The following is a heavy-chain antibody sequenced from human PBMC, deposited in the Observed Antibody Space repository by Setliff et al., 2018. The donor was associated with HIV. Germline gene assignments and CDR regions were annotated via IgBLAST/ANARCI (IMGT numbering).Heavy chain of an antibody. Sequence: SVKVSCKASGGSFSVYPINWVRQAPGQGLEWMGGIVPIFGTTNYAQKFQGRVTITADESTSTAYMELSSLRSEDTAIYYCARSVAGTRWFDPWGQGTLVTVSS. CDR1: GGSFSVYP. V-gene: IGHV1-69*13. CDR3: ARSVAGTRWFDP. D-gene: IGHD6-19*01. CDR2: IVPIFGTT. J-gene: IGHJ5*02.